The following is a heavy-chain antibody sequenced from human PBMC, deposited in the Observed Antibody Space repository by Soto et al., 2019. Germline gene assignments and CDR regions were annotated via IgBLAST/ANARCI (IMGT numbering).Heavy chain of an antibody. V-gene: IGHV4-31*03. J-gene: IGHJ5*02. CDR2: IYYSGST. CDR3: ARDIPNDFLPDHNWFDP. CDR1: GGSISSGGYY. D-gene: IGHD3-3*01. Sequence: PSETLSLTCTVSGGSISSGGYYWSWIRQHPGKGLEWIGYIYYSGSTYYNPSLKSRVTISVDTSKNQFSLKLSSVTAADTAVYYCARDIPNDFLPDHNWFDPWGQGTLVTVSS.